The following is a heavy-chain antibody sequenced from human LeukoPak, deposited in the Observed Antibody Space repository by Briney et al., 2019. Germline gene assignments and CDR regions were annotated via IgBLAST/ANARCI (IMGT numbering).Heavy chain of an antibody. Sequence: PSETLSLTCTVSGDSISSSSYYWTWIRQPPGKGLEWIGYIYYSGSTNYNPSLRSRVTISVDTSKNQFSLKLSSVTAADTAVYYCARGIAVAGDYYYYYMDVWGKGTTVTVSS. J-gene: IGHJ6*03. D-gene: IGHD6-19*01. V-gene: IGHV4-61*01. CDR3: ARGIAVAGDYYYYYMDV. CDR2: IYYSGST. CDR1: GDSISSSSYY.